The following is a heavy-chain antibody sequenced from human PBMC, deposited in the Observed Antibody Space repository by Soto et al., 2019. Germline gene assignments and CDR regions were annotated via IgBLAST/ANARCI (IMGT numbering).Heavy chain of an antibody. CDR2: IWSHGTDQ. D-gene: IGHD1-1*01. Sequence: QVRLVQSGGGVVQPGRSLTLSCAASGYSITIHGMHWVRQAPGKGLEWVALIWSHGTDQYYADSVRGRFTVSRDTSTNTVFLQMHSLTADDTATYYCGKDIRSGSIDYWGQGTPVTVSS. CDR1: GYSITIHG. CDR3: GKDIRSGSIDY. V-gene: IGHV3-33*06. J-gene: IGHJ4*02.